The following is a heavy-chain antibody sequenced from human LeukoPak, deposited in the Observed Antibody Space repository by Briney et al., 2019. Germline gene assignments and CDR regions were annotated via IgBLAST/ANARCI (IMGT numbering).Heavy chain of an antibody. V-gene: IGHV7-4-1*02. J-gene: IGHJ3*02. D-gene: IGHD5-18*01. CDR1: GYTFTSHA. CDR2: INTNTGNP. CDR3: ARDGGYNYASVHDAFDI. Sequence: ASVKVSCKASGYTFTSHAMNWVRQAPGQGLEWMGWINTNTGNPTYAQGFTGRFVFSLDTSVSTAYLQISSLKAEDTAVYYCARDGGYNYASVHDAFDIWGQGTMVTVSS.